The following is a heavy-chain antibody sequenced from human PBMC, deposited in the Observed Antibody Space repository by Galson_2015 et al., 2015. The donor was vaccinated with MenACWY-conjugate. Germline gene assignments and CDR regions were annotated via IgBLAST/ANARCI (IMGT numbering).Heavy chain of an antibody. CDR2: ISRSGEYI. V-gene: IGHV3-21*01. J-gene: IGHJ5*02. Sequence: LRLSCAASGFTFSSYSMNWVRQAPGKGLEWVSCISRSGEYIYYAESVRGRFTVSRDNAKNSLYLQMNSLRADDTAVYYCARDPLEVVVVTAIDNLWGQGTLVTVSS. CDR3: ARDPLEVVVVTAIDNL. D-gene: IGHD2-21*02. CDR1: GFTFSSYS.